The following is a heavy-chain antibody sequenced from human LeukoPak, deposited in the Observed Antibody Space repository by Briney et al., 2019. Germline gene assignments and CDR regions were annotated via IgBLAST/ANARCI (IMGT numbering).Heavy chain of an antibody. CDR3: ARGVLLWFGELSKTRFGAFDI. V-gene: IGHV4-61*05. J-gene: IGHJ3*02. Sequence: SETLSLTCTVSGGSISSSSYYWGWIRQPPGKGLEWIGYIYYSGSTNYNPSLKSRVTISVDTSKNQFSLKLSSVTAADTAVYYCARGVLLWFGELSKTRFGAFDIWGQGTMVTVSS. CDR2: IYYSGST. D-gene: IGHD3-10*01. CDR1: GGSISSSSYY.